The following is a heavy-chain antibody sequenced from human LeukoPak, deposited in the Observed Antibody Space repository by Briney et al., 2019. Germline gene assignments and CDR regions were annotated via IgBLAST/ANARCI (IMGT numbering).Heavy chain of an antibody. Sequence: GGSLRLSCAASGFTFSSNGMSWVRQAPGKGLEWVSGINSSGGSTYYADSVKGRFTISRDNSKNTLYLQMNSLRVEDTAVYYCARDLAWGAFDYWGQGTLVSVSS. V-gene: IGHV3-23*01. CDR3: ARDLAWGAFDY. D-gene: IGHD7-27*01. CDR1: GFTFSSNG. J-gene: IGHJ4*02. CDR2: INSSGGST.